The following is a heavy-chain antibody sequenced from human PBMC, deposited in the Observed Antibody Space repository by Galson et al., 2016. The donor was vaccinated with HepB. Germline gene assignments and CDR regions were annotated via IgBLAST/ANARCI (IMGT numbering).Heavy chain of an antibody. Sequence: SETLSLTCTVSGASLGVSGYHWAWIRQPTGKGLEWIGYIYYSGSTRYNPSLKSRVTISVDTSKNQFSLKLSSVTAADTAVYYCARDQWLDHYHYYGMDVWGQGTTVTVSS. CDR2: IYYSGST. CDR3: ARDQWLDHYHYYGMDV. V-gene: IGHV4-61*08. CDR1: GASLGVSGYH. D-gene: IGHD6-19*01. J-gene: IGHJ6*02.